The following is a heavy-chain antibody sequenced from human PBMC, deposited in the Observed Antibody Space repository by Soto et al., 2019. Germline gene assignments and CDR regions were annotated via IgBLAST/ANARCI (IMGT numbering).Heavy chain of an antibody. CDR3: ARSSLTYFEF. Sequence: GGSLRLSCTASGFTFSDYYMSWIRQAPGKGLEWLAYISGSGSTTYYTDSVKGRFAISRDNARTSLYLQINSLRVEDSAVYYCARSSLTYFEFWGQGTLVTVSS. J-gene: IGHJ4*02. V-gene: IGHV3-11*01. CDR1: GFTFSDYY. CDR2: ISGSGSTT.